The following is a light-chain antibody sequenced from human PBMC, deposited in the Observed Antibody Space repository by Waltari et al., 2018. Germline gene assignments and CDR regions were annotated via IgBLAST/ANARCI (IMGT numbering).Light chain of an antibody. CDR3: SSYTSSSTLL. Sequence: QSALTQPASVSGSPGQSITISCTGTSSDVGGYNYVSWYQQHPGKPPKLMIYEVSNRPSGVSIRFSGSKSGNTASLTISGLQAEDEADYYCSSYTSSSTLLFGGGTKLTVL. V-gene: IGLV2-14*01. CDR2: EVS. J-gene: IGLJ2*01. CDR1: SSDVGGYNY.